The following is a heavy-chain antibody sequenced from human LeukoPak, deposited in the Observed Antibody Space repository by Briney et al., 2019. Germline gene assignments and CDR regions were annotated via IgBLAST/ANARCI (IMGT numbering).Heavy chain of an antibody. D-gene: IGHD3-16*01. Sequence: PSETLSLTCTVSLASISDNYWSWSPQPAGKALEWMGRTYTSGDTNYNTYLKSRANVALETSKNQFYLSLRYVTAADTAVYYCSIGGASGSLALWGPETRVSVSS. CDR1: LASISDNY. CDR3: SIGGASGSLAL. CDR2: TYTSGDT. V-gene: IGHV4-4*07. J-gene: IGHJ4*02.